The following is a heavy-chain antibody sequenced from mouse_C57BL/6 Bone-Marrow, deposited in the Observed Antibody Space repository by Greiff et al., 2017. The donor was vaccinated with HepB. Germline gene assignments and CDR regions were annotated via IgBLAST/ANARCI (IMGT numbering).Heavy chain of an antibody. CDR3: ARLGNYAMDY. CDR2: IDPSDSYT. Sequence: QVQLQQPGVELVMPGASVKLSCKASGYTFTSYWMHWVKQRPGQGLEWIGEIDPSDSYTNYNQKFKGKSTLTVDKSSSTAYMQLSSLTSEDSAVYYCARLGNYAMDYWGQGTSVTVSS. V-gene: IGHV1-69*01. J-gene: IGHJ4*01. D-gene: IGHD4-1*01. CDR1: GYTFTSYW.